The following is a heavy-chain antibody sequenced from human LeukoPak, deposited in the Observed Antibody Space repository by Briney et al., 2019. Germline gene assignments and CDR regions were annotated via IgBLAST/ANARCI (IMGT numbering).Heavy chain of an antibody. D-gene: IGHD3-10*01. CDR1: GFTFSSYS. CDR3: ARLDGSGSYTPRPFDY. J-gene: IGHJ4*02. Sequence: GGSLRLSCAASGFTFSSYSMNWVRQAPGKGLEWISSISSSSSYIYYADSVKGRFTISRDNAKNSLYLQMNSLRAEDTAVYYCARLDGSGSYTPRPFDYWGQGTLVTVSS. CDR2: ISSSSSYI. V-gene: IGHV3-21*01.